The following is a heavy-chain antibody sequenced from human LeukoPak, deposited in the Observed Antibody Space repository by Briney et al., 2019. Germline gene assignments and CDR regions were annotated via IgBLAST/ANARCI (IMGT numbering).Heavy chain of an antibody. CDR1: GFTFSSYA. CDR2: ISYDGSNK. J-gene: IGHJ4*02. D-gene: IGHD6-19*01. Sequence: GGSLRLSCAASGFTFSSYAMHWVRQAPGKGLEWVAVISYDGSNKYYADSVKGRFTISRDNSKNTLYLQMNSLRAGDTAVYYCARDSSGLDYWGQGTLVTVSS. CDR3: ARDSSGLDY. V-gene: IGHV3-30-3*01.